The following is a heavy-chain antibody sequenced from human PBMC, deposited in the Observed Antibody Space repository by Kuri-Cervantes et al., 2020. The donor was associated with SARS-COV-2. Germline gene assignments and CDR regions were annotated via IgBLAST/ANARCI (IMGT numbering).Heavy chain of an antibody. J-gene: IGHJ6*02. CDR3: ARVYEYVRLAWGMDV. V-gene: IGHV3-30*04. D-gene: IGHD2/OR15-2a*01. Sequence: GESLKISCAVSGFTFSNYAMHWVRQAPGKGLEWVAVISYDGSGKYYADSVKGRFTISRDNPKNTLYLQMDRLTIEDTAVYYCARVYEYVRLAWGMDVWGQGTTVTVSS. CDR1: GFTFSNYA. CDR2: ISYDGSGK.